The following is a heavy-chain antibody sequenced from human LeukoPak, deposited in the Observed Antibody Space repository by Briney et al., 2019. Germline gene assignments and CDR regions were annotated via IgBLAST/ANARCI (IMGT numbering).Heavy chain of an antibody. D-gene: IGHD5-24*01. J-gene: IGHJ4*02. V-gene: IGHV3-30*04. CDR3: ARDYKYAFDN. Sequence: GGSLRLSCAASGFTFSSYAMHWVRQAPGKGLEWVAVISYDGSNKYHADSVKGRFTISRDNSKNTLYLQMNSLRAEDTAVYYCARDYKYAFDNWGQGTLVTVSS. CDR2: ISYDGSNK. CDR1: GFTFSSYA.